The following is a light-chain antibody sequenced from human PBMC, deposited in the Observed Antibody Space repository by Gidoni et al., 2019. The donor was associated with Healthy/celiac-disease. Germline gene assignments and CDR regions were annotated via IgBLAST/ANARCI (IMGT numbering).Light chain of an antibody. Sequence: VLTQSPATLSLSPGERATHSCRASQSVSSYLAWYHQKPGKAPRLLIYDASNWASGIPARFSGSGSGTDFTLTISSLEPEDFAVYYCQQRSNWPYTFGQGTKLEIK. J-gene: IGKJ2*01. CDR2: DAS. CDR1: QSVSSY. CDR3: QQRSNWPYT. V-gene: IGKV3-11*01.